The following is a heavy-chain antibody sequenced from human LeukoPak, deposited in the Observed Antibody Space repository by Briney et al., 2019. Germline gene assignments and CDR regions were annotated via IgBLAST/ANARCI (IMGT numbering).Heavy chain of an antibody. V-gene: IGHV4-38-2*02. D-gene: IGHD2-15*01. CDR3: AGDYCSGGSCYGY. J-gene: IGHJ4*02. CDR1: GYSISSGYY. Sequence: SETLSLTCAVSGYSISSGYYWGWIRRPPGKGLEWIGSIYHSGSTYYNPSLKSRVTISVDTSKNQFSLKLSSVTAADTAVYYCAGDYCSGGSCYGYWGQGTLVTVSS. CDR2: IYHSGST.